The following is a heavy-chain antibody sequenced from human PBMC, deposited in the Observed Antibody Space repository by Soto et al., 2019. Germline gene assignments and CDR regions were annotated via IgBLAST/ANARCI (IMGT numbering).Heavy chain of an antibody. CDR3: ARDRGEYYGSGSYYNYHYYYGMDV. J-gene: IGHJ6*02. CDR1: GFTFSSYS. D-gene: IGHD3-10*01. V-gene: IGHV3-48*01. Sequence: PGGSLRLSCAASGFTFSSYSMNWVRQAPGKGLEWVSYISSSSSTIYYADSVKGRFTISRDNAKNSLYLQMNSLRAEDTAVYYCARDRGEYYGSGSYYNYHYYYGMDVWGQGTTVTVSS. CDR2: ISSSSSTI.